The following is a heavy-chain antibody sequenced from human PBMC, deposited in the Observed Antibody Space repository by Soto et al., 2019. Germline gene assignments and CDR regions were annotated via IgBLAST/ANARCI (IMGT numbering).Heavy chain of an antibody. CDR1: GYTFTSYY. J-gene: IGHJ4*02. D-gene: IGHD3-3*01. Sequence: ASVKVSCKASGYTFTSYYMHWVRQAPGQGLEWMGIINPSGGSTSYAQKFQGRVTMTRDTSTSTVYMELSSLRSEDTAVYYCARESWAIFAGLGGFDYWGQGTLVTVSS. CDR2: INPSGGST. V-gene: IGHV1-46*01. CDR3: ARESWAIFAGLGGFDY.